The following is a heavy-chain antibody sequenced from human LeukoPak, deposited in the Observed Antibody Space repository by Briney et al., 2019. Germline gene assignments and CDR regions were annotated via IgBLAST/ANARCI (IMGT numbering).Heavy chain of an antibody. D-gene: IGHD2-2*02. CDR2: IWYDGSNK. CDR3: ARDWLCSSTSCYTFLRVWGNWFDP. Sequence: GGSLRLSCAASGFTFSSYAMRWVRQAPGKGLEWVAVIWYDGSNKYYADSVKGRSTISRDNSKNTLYLQMNSLRAEDTAVYYCARDWLCSSTSCYTFLRVWGNWFDPWGQGTLVTVSS. CDR1: GFTFSSYA. V-gene: IGHV3-33*08. J-gene: IGHJ5*02.